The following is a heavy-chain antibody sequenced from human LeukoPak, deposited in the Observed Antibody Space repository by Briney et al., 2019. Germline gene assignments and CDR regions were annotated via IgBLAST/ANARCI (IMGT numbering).Heavy chain of an antibody. D-gene: IGHD3-22*01. V-gene: IGHV4-59*08. CDR2: IYYSGST. Sequence: PSETLSLTCTVSGGSISSYYWSWIRQPPGKGLEWIGYIYYSGSTNYNPSLKSRVTISVDTSKNQFSLKLSSVTAADTAVYYCARYYYDSSGYQFDYWGQGTLVTVSS. CDR1: GGSISSYY. J-gene: IGHJ4*02. CDR3: ARYYYDSSGYQFDY.